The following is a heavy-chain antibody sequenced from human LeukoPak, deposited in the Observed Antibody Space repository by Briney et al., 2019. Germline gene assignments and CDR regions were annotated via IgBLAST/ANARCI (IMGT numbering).Heavy chain of an antibody. V-gene: IGHV2-5*02. J-gene: IGHJ5*02. CDR3: AHIWVVAATRSEWFDP. CDR2: IYWDDDK. Sequence: SGPTLVNPTQTLTLTCTFSGFSLSTSGVGVGWIRQPPGKALEWLSLIYWDDDKRYSPSLKSRLTITKDTSKNQVVLTMTNMDPVDTATYYCAHIWVVAATRSEWFDPWGQGTLVTVSS. D-gene: IGHD2-15*01. CDR1: GFSLSTSGVG.